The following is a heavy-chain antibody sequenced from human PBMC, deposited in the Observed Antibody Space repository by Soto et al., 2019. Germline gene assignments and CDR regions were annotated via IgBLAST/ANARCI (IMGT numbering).Heavy chain of an antibody. CDR3: AKGPYCGGDCYSGDDAFDI. J-gene: IGHJ3*02. Sequence: GGSLRLSCAASEFSFSSYGMHWVRQAPGKGLEWVAMISYDGTDEYYADSVKGRFTISRDNSKNTLYLQMNSLRAEDTAVYYCAKGPYCGGDCYSGDDAFDIWGQGTMVTVSS. V-gene: IGHV3-30*18. D-gene: IGHD2-21*02. CDR1: EFSFSSYG. CDR2: ISYDGTDE.